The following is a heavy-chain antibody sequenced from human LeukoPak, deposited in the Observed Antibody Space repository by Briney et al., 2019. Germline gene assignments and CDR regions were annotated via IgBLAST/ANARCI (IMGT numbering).Heavy chain of an antibody. CDR3: ARGATPRCDY. V-gene: IGHV3-66*01. CDR1: GFTVSSHY. Sequence: PGGSLRLSCAASGFTVSSHYMSWVRQAPGKGLEWVSVIYSGGNTYYADSVKGRFTISRDNSKNTLYLQMNSLRAEDTAVYYCARGATPRCDYWGQGSLVTVSS. D-gene: IGHD5-12*01. J-gene: IGHJ4*02. CDR2: IYSGGNT.